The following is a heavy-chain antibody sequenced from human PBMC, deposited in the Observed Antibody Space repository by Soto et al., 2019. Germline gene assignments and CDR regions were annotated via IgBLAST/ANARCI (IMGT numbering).Heavy chain of an antibody. CDR3: SSLWFGESYRGPNWFGP. Sequence: EVQLLESGGGLVQPGGSLRLSCAASGFTFSSYAMSWVRQAPGKGLEWVSAISGSGGSTYYADSVKGRFTISRDNSKNMLYLQMNSLSAEDTAVYYCSSLWFGESYRGPNWFGPWGRGTLVTVSS. D-gene: IGHD3-10*01. J-gene: IGHJ5*02. CDR2: ISGSGGST. V-gene: IGHV3-23*01. CDR1: GFTFSSYA.